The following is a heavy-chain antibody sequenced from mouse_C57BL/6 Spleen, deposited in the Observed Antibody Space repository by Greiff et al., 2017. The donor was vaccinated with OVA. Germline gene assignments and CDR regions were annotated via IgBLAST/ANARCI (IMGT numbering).Heavy chain of an antibody. CDR1: GYTFTSYW. CDR2: IHPNSGST. CDR3: ARYGDYDAAY. V-gene: IGHV1-64*01. J-gene: IGHJ3*01. D-gene: IGHD2-4*01. Sequence: VQLQQPGAELVKPGASVKLSCKASGYTFTSYWMHWVKQRPGQGLEWIGMIHPNSGSTNYNEKFKSKATLTVDKSSSTAYMQLSSLTSEDSAVYYCARYGDYDAAYWGQGTLVTVSA.